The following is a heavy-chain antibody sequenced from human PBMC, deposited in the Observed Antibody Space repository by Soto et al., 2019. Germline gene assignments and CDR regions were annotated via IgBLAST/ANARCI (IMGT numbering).Heavy chain of an antibody. V-gene: IGHV3-23*01. CDR2: ITGSGGRT. Sequence: GGSLRLSCAASGFTFSSYAMSWVRQAPGKGLEWVSPITGSGGRTYYADSVKGRFTLSGDNSKNTLYLQMNSLRAEDTAVYYCAKALRRSTMIVVVTRYYYYGMDVWGQGTTVTAP. CDR1: GFTFSSYA. D-gene: IGHD3-22*01. CDR3: AKALRRSTMIVVVTRYYYYGMDV. J-gene: IGHJ6*02.